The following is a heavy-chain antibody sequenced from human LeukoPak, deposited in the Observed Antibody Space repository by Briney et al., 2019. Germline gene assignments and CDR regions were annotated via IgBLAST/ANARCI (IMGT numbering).Heavy chain of an antibody. CDR3: ARAGLAMVNYYFDY. V-gene: IGHV1-69*04. D-gene: IGHD5-18*01. Sequence: GASVKVSCKASGGTFSSYAISRVRQAPGQGLEWMGRIIPILGIANYAQKFQGRVTITADKSTSTAYMELSSLRSEDTAVYYCARAGLAMVNYYFDYWGQGTLVTVSS. J-gene: IGHJ4*02. CDR2: IIPILGIA. CDR1: GGTFSSYA.